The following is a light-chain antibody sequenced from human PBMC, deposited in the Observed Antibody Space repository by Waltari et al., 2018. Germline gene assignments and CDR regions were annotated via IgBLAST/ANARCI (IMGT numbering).Light chain of an antibody. CDR1: SSDVGGFNF. V-gene: IGLV2-14*03. Sequence: QSALTQPASVSGSPGQSISISCTGISSDVGGFNFVSWYQQHPGKDPKLMIYDVFNRPSGVSTRLSGPKSDNAASLAISGLQAEDEAVYYCSSYTASPPHVVFGGGTKVTVL. CDR2: DVF. J-gene: IGLJ2*01. CDR3: SSYTASPPHVV.